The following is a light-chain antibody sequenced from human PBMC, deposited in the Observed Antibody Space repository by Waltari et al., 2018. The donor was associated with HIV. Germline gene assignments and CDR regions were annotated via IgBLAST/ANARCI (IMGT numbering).Light chain of an antibody. J-gene: IGKJ4*01. Sequence: DFQMTQSPSSLSASVGDIRTITCRSSQDISKFLAWYHQKPGEVPKLLIFAASTLQSGVPSRFSGRGSGTQFTLTISVLQTEDVGTYYCQKYNRDPHTFGGGTKGEI. CDR2: AAS. V-gene: IGKV1-27*01. CDR3: QKYNRDPHT. CDR1: QDISKF.